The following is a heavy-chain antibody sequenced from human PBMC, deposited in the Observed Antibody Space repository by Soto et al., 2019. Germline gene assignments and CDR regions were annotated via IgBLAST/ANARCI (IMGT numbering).Heavy chain of an antibody. CDR1: GNIFTGYG. J-gene: IGHJ4*02. CDR3: ARDRGNNYALDY. D-gene: IGHD5-18*01. CDR2: IRYDGSNI. V-gene: IGHV3-33*01. Sequence: GGSLRLSCAASGNIFTGYGMHWVRQPPGKGLEWVAVIRYDGSNIFYADSVKGRFTISRDNSKNTLYLQMNSLRAEDTAVYYCARDRGNNYALDYWGQGTQVTVSS.